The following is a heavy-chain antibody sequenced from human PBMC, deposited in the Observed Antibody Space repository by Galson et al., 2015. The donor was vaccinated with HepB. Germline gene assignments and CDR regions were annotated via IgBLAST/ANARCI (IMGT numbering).Heavy chain of an antibody. CDR2: ISYDGSNK. J-gene: IGHJ4*02. CDR1: GFTFSSYW. D-gene: IGHD3-22*01. V-gene: IGHV3-30*18. Sequence: SLRLSCAASGFTFSSYWMHWVRQAPGKGLEWVAVISYDGSNKYYADSVKGRFTISRDNSKNTLYLQMNSLRAEDTAVYYCAKKRTGYYDSSGLFDYWGQGTLVTVSS. CDR3: AKKRTGYYDSSGLFDY.